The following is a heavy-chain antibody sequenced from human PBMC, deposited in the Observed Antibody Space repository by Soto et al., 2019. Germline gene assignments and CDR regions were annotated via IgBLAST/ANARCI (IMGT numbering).Heavy chain of an antibody. CDR2: IYPGGSDT. D-gene: IGHD6-13*01. CDR1: GYTFTDYW. V-gene: IGHV5-51*01. J-gene: IGHJ6*02. CDR3: ARRGSSSYRYYYDALDV. Sequence: GGSMKISYSCAGYTFTDYWIGLVRPLAGKLLEWMGIIYPGGSDTSYSPSCQGHVTITVDKTTSTAYLQWTTLILTSVTAADTAVYSCARRGSSSYRYYYDALDVWGQGTTVTVSS.